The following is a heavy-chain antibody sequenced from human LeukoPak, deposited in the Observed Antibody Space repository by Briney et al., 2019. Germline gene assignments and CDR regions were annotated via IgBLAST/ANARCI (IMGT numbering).Heavy chain of an antibody. CDR1: GFTFSSYS. CDR3: AKEPRVLRYFDWLSGDAFDI. Sequence: GGSLRLSCAASGFTFSSYSMNWVRQAPGKGLEWVSYISSSSSTIYYADSVKGRFTISRDNSKNTLYLQMNSLRAEDTAVYYCAKEPRVLRYFDWLSGDAFDIWGQGTMVTVSS. D-gene: IGHD3-9*01. J-gene: IGHJ3*02. CDR2: ISSSSSTI. V-gene: IGHV3-48*01.